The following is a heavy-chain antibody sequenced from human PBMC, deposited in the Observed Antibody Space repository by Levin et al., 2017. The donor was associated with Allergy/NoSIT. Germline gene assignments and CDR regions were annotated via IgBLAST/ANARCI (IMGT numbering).Heavy chain of an antibody. D-gene: IGHD3-10*01. CDR3: ARHSFGTMVQGEELNNWFDP. J-gene: IGHJ5*02. CDR1: GGSISSSSYY. Sequence: PSETLSLTCTVSGGSISSSSYYWGWIRQPPGTGLEWIGSIYYSGSTYYNPSLKSRVTISVDTSKNQFSLKLSSVTAADTAVYYCARHSFGTMVQGEELNNWFDPWGQGTLVTVSS. CDR2: IYYSGST. V-gene: IGHV4-39*01.